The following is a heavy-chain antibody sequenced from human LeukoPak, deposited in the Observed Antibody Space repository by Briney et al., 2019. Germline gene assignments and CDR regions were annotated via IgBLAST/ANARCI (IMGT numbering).Heavy chain of an antibody. CDR2: IIPILGVA. J-gene: IGHJ4*02. V-gene: IGHV1-69*04. D-gene: IGHD3-22*01. CDR1: GGTFSSYA. CDR3: ATYYYDSSGYYFRGGPELDY. Sequence: ASVKVSCKASGGTFSSYAISRVRQAPGQGLEWMGRIIPILGVANYAQKFQGRVTITADKSTSTAHMELSSLRSEDTAVYYCATYYYDSSGYYFRGGPELDYWGQGTLVTVSS.